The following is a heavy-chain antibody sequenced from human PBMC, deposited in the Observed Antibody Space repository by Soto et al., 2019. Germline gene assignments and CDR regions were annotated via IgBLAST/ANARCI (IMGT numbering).Heavy chain of an antibody. CDR1: GYTFTGYY. J-gene: IGHJ4*02. Sequence: QVQLVQSGAEVKKPGASVKVSCKASGYTFTGYYMHWVRQAPGQGLEWMGWINPNSGGTNYAQKFQGRVTMTRDTSISTAYMELSRLRSDDAAGYYYARAPSGSYYFDYWGQGTLVTVSS. CDR3: ARAPSGSYYFDY. V-gene: IGHV1-2*02. D-gene: IGHD1-26*01. CDR2: INPNSGGT.